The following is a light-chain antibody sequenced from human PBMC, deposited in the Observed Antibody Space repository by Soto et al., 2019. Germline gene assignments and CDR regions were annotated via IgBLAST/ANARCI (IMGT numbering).Light chain of an antibody. Sequence: DIVMTQSPDSLTVSLGERATINCKSSQSVLYSSNNKNYLAWYQHTPGQPPKLLIYWASTLESGVPDRFSGSGSGTDFTLTISSLQAEDGAIYYCQQYYSIPHTFGQGTKLEIK. CDR3: QQYYSIPHT. J-gene: IGKJ2*01. V-gene: IGKV4-1*01. CDR1: QSVLYSSNNKNY. CDR2: WAS.